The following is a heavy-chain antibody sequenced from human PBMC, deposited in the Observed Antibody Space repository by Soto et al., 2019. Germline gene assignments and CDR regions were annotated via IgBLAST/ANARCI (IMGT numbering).Heavy chain of an antibody. Sequence: ASVKVSCKASGYTFTSYGISWVRQAPGQGLEWMGWISAYNGNTNYAQKLQGRVTMTTDTSTSTAYMELRSLRSDDTAVYYCARDPSINGDYYFDYWGQGTLVTVSS. J-gene: IGHJ4*02. CDR2: ISAYNGNT. V-gene: IGHV1-18*01. CDR1: GYTFTSYG. CDR3: ARDPSINGDYYFDY. D-gene: IGHD4-17*01.